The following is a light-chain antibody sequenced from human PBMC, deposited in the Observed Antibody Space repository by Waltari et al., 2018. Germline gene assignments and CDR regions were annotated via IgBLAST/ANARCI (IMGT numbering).Light chain of an antibody. CDR1: QSLLFSSNNKNY. CDR2: WAS. V-gene: IGKV4-1*01. CDR3: QQYDTTPLT. Sequence: DRATINCKSSQSLLFSSNNKNYLAWYQQKPGQPPKLLIYWASIRESGVPDRFSGSGSGTDFTLTISSLQAEDVAVYYCQQYDTTPLTFGGGTKVEIK. J-gene: IGKJ4*01.